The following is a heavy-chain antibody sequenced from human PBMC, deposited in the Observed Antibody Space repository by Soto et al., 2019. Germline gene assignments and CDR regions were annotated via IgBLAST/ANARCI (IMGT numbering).Heavy chain of an antibody. D-gene: IGHD1-26*01. J-gene: IGHJ4*02. CDR1: GGSISSYY. CDR3: ARHNTGGSSLSFNY. Sequence: PSETLSLTCTVSGGSISSYYWSWIRQPPGKGLEWIGYIYYSGSTNYNPSLKSRVTISVDTSKNQFSLKLSSVTAADTAVYYCARHNTGGSSLSFNYWGQGTLVTVSS. CDR2: IYYSGST. V-gene: IGHV4-59*08.